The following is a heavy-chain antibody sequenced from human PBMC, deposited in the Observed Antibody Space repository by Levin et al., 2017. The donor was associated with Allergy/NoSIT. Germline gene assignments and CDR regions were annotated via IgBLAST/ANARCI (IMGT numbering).Heavy chain of an antibody. CDR3: AKDMTPGPYGCSSTSCYVRGYDY. J-gene: IGHJ4*02. Sequence: QTGGSLRLSCAASGFTFDDYTMHWVRQAPGKGLEWVSLISWDGGSTYYADSVKGRFTISRDNSKNSLYLQMNSLRTEDTALYYCAKDMTPGPYGCSSTSCYVRGYDYWGQGTLVTVSS. CDR1: GFTFDDYT. CDR2: ISWDGGST. V-gene: IGHV3-43*01. D-gene: IGHD2-2*01.